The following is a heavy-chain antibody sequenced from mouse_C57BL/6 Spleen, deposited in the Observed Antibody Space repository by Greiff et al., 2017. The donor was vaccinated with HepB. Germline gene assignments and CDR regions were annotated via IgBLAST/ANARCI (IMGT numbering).Heavy chain of an antibody. Sequence: QVQLQQPGAELVRPGSSVKLSCKASGYTFTSYWMHWVKQRPIQGLEWIGNIDPSDSETHYNQKFKDKATLTVDKSSSTAYMQLSSLTSEDSAVYYCARSYYDGSKFWYFDVWGTGTTVTVSS. V-gene: IGHV1-52*01. CDR2: IDPSDSET. D-gene: IGHD1-1*01. CDR1: GYTFTSYW. J-gene: IGHJ1*03. CDR3: ARSYYDGSKFWYFDV.